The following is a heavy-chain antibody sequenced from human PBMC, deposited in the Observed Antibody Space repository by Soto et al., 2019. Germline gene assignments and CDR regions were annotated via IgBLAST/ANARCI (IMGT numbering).Heavy chain of an antibody. D-gene: IGHD3-10*01. CDR2: VYDTGST. CDR1: SGPSRSHN. Sequence: QVQLQQSGPGLVKPSETLSLTCTVSSGPSRSHNWGWIRQSPGRGLEWIGYVYDTGSTSYNPSLESRVTISADTSTNHISLTLSSVTAADTAVYYCVRQGIGALHGLVDVWGQGTTVNVSS. CDR3: VRQGIGALHGLVDV. V-gene: IGHV4-59*08. J-gene: IGHJ6*02.